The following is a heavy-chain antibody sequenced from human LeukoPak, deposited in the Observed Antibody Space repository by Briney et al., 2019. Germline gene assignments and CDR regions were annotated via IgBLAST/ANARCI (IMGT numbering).Heavy chain of an antibody. V-gene: IGHV3-21*01. CDR3: ARGRIAAAGTMGY. CDR2: ISSSSSYI. CDR1: GFTFSSYS. D-gene: IGHD6-13*01. Sequence: GGSLRLSCAASGFTFSSYSMNWVRQAPGKGLEWVSSISSSSSYIYYADSVKGRFTTSRDNAKNSLYLQMNSLRAEDTAVYYCARGRIAAAGTMGYWGQGTLVTVSS. J-gene: IGHJ4*02.